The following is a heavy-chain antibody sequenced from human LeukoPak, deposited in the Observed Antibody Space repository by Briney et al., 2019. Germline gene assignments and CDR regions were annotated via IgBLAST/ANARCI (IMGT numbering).Heavy chain of an antibody. CDR1: RFTFSSYG. CDR2: ISSSGGGT. D-gene: IGHD3-10*01. V-gene: IGHV3-23*01. J-gene: IGHJ4*02. Sequence: PGGSLRLSCAASRFTFSSYGMSWVREAPGKGLEWGSGISSSGGGTYYADSVKGRFTISRDNSRNTLYLQMNSLRAEDTAVYYCARHLLWFGELSGGFDYGGQGTLVTVSS. CDR3: ARHLLWFGELSGGFDY.